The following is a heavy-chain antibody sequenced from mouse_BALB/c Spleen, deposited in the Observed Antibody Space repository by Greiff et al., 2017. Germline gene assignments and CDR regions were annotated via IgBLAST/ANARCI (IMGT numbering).Heavy chain of an antibody. CDR2: INPSSGYT. CDR1: GYTFTSYT. CDR3: AREGYRYDDAY. D-gene: IGHD2-14*01. V-gene: IGHV1-4*02. J-gene: IGHJ3*01. Sequence: QVQLQQSAAELARPGASVKMSCKASGYTFTSYTMHWVKQRPGQGLEWIGYINPSSGYTEYNQKFKDKTTLTADKSSSTAYMQLSSLTSEDSAVYYCAREGYRYDDAYWGQGTLVTVSA.